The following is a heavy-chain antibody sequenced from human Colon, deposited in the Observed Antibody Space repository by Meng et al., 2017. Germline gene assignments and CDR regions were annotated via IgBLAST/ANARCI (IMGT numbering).Heavy chain of an antibody. J-gene: IGHJ4*02. CDR3: VRSYTNYFYYFDS. D-gene: IGHD4-11*01. Sequence: ASVKVSCKASGYTFTNYYLHWIRQGPGQAPEWMGRINPTSGGTNYAQIFQGRVTMTRDTSISAAFLELSSLLPDDSAVYYCVRSYTNYFYYFDSWGQGSLVTVSS. V-gene: IGHV1-2*06. CDR2: INPTSGGT. CDR1: GYTFTNYY.